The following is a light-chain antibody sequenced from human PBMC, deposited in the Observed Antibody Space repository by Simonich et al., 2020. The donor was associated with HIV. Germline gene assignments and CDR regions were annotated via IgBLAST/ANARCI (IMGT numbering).Light chain of an antibody. CDR3: MQGIHLPPIT. Sequence: DIVMTQSPLSLPVTPGEPASISYRSSQSLLHSNGYNYLDWYLQKPGQSPQLLIYLGSNRASGVPDRFSGSGSGTDFTLKISRVEAEDVGVYYCMQGIHLPPITFGQGTRLEIK. J-gene: IGKJ5*01. CDR2: LGS. CDR1: QSLLHSNGYNY. V-gene: IGKV2-28*01.